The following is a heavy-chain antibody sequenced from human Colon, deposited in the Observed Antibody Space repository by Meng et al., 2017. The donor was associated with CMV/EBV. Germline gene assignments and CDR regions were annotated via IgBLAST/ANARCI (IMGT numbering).Heavy chain of an antibody. CDR1: GGSISSYY. Sequence: GSLRLSCAASGGSISSYYWSWVRQPPGKGLEWIGYIYYSESTNYNPALKSRVTRSVDTSKNQFSLKLSSVTAADTAVYYCARDQTTESYYYYGMDVWGQGTTVTV. V-gene: IGHV4-59*01. CDR2: IYYSEST. J-gene: IGHJ6*02. CDR3: ARDQTTESYYYYGMDV. D-gene: IGHD4-11*01.